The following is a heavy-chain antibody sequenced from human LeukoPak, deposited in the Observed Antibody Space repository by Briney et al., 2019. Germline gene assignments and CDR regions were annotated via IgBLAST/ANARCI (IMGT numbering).Heavy chain of an antibody. CDR2: INHSGST. J-gene: IGHJ6*03. CDR1: GGSFSGYY. D-gene: IGHD3-22*01. CDR3: ARGLTVRRSMIVVVDYYMDV. Sequence: SQTLSLTCAVYGGSFSGYYSSWIRQPPGKGLEWIGEINHSGSTNYNPSLKSRVTISVDTSENQFSLKLSSVTAADTAVYYCARGLTVRRSMIVVVDYYMDVWGKGTTVTVSS. V-gene: IGHV4-34*01.